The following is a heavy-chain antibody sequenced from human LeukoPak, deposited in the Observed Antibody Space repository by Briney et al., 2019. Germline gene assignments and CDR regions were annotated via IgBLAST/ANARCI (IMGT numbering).Heavy chain of an antibody. V-gene: IGHV5-51*01. J-gene: IGHJ4*02. CDR3: ARREYTKNGIDY. Sequence: GESLKISCEASGYSFTSYWIGWVRRMPGKGLEWMGIIYPGDSDTRYSPSFLGQVTISVDKSISTAYLQWSSLKASDTAMYYCARREYTKNGIDYWGQGTLLTVSS. CDR2: IYPGDSDT. D-gene: IGHD1-26*01. CDR1: GYSFTSYW.